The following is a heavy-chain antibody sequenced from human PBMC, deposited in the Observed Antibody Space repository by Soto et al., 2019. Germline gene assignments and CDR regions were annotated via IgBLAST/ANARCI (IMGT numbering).Heavy chain of an antibody. CDR3: ARAARRSTLAVTTGGYYYYYMDV. D-gene: IGHD4-17*01. CDR2: IYYSGST. CDR1: GGSISSYY. Sequence: SETLSLTCTVSGGSISSYYWSWIRQPPGKGLEWIGYIYYSGSTNYNPSLKSRVTISVDTSKNQFSLKLSSVTAADTAVYYCARAARRSTLAVTTGGYYYYYMDVWGKGTTVTVSS. J-gene: IGHJ6*03. V-gene: IGHV4-59*01.